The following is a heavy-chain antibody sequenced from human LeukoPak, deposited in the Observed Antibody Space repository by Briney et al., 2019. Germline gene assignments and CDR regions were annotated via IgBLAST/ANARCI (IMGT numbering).Heavy chain of an antibody. CDR3: ARDEYCDSSGYRNRWFDP. D-gene: IGHD3-22*01. CDR1: GGSISSGGYS. V-gene: IGHV4-30-2*01. J-gene: IGHJ5*02. Sequence: SQTLSLTCAVSGGSISSGGYSWSWIRQPPGKGLEWIGYIYHSGSTYYNPSLKSRVTISVDRSKNQFSLKLSSVTAADTAVYYCARDEYCDSSGYRNRWFDPWGQGTLVTVSS. CDR2: IYHSGST.